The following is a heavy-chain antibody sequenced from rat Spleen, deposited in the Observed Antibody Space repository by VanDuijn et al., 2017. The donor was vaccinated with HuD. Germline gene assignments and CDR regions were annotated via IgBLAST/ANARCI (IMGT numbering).Heavy chain of an antibody. J-gene: IGHJ4*01. CDR3: ARQFLPGDVMDA. Sequence: EVQLVESGGGLVQPGRSLKLSCVASGFTFNNYWMTWIRQAPGKGLEWVASITNTGGVTYYPDSVKGRFTISRANAKNTLYLQMNSLRSEDTATYYCARQFLPGDVMDAWGQGASVTVSS. V-gene: IGHV5-31*01. CDR1: GFTFNNYW. CDR2: ITNTGGVT. D-gene: IGHD1-4*01.